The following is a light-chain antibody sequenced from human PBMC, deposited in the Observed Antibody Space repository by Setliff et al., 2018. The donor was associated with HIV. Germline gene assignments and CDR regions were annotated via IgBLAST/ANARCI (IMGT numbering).Light chain of an antibody. CDR2: QAT. V-gene: IGLV2-23*01. CDR3: CSNTGSNTYV. CDR1: SSDIGRYNL. J-gene: IGLJ1*01. Sequence: QAVVTQPASVSGSPGQSITISCTGTSSDIGRYNLVSWYQQYPGKAPKLMIYQATKRPSGVSNRFSGSKSGNTASLTISGLQAEDEADYYCCSNTGSNTYVFGSGTKVTVL.